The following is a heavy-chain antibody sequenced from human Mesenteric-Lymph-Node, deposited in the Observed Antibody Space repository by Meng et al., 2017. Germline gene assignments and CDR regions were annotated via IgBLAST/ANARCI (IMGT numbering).Heavy chain of an antibody. Sequence: GESLKISCAASGFTFSSYEMNWVRQAPGKGLEWVSYISSSGSTIYYADSVKGRFTISRDNAKNSLYLQMNSLRAEDTAVYYCAREGTYCSSTSCYTYYYYGMDVWGQGTTVTVSS. V-gene: IGHV3-48*03. J-gene: IGHJ6*02. CDR1: GFTFSSYE. D-gene: IGHD2-2*02. CDR3: AREGTYCSSTSCYTYYYYGMDV. CDR2: ISSSGSTI.